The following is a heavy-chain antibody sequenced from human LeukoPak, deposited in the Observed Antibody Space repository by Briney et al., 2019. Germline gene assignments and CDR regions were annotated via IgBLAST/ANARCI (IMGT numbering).Heavy chain of an antibody. V-gene: IGHV3-48*03. D-gene: IGHD1-20*01. CDR2: ISSSGTTR. J-gene: IGHJ5*02. Sequence: GGSLRLSCAASGFTLSNYEMNWARQAPGKGLEWLSYISSSGTTRYYADSVKGRFTISRDNAKNSLYLQMNSLRAEDTAVYYCARSITAKTNRFDPWGQGTLVTVSS. CDR3: ARSITAKTNRFDP. CDR1: GFTLSNYE.